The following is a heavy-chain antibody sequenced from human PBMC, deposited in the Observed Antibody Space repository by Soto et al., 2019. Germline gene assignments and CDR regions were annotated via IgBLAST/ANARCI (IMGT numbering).Heavy chain of an antibody. Sequence: SETLSLTCAIYGASLGGFHWTWLRQAPGKGLEWIGELIHGGSTNYNPSLKSRVSFSLDTSKNQFSLHLMSVTAADTAVYYCARSPLGYDYVRQTWREVGDSFDIWGRGAMVTVS. CDR1: GASLGGFH. V-gene: IGHV4-34*12. CDR3: ARSPLGYDYVRQTWREVGDSFDI. CDR2: LIHGGST. J-gene: IGHJ3*02. D-gene: IGHD3-16*01.